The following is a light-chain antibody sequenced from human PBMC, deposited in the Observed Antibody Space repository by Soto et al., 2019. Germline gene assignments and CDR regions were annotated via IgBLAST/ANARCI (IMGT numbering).Light chain of an antibody. V-gene: IGLV2-14*01. CDR2: EVS. CDR1: SSDVGSYNF. CDR3: SSYTTTPNYV. Sequence: QSALTQPAAVSGSPGQSVTISCTGTSSDVGSYNFVSWYQQLPGKAPKLMIYEVSNRPSGVSHRFSGSKSGNTASLTIPGLQAEDEADYYCSSYTTTPNYVFGSGTKVTVL. J-gene: IGLJ1*01.